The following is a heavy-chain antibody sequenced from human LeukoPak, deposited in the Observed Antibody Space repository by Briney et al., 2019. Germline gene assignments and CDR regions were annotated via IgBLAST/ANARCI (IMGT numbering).Heavy chain of an antibody. CDR1: GCTLTELS. V-gene: IGHV1-24*01. D-gene: IGHD4-11*01. CDR2: FDPEDGET. Sequence: ASVKVSCKVSGCTLTELSMHWVRQAPGKGLEWMGGFDPEDGETIYAQKFQGRVTMTEDTSTDTAYMELSSLRSEDTAVYYCATGSGNYGYYGMDVWGQGTTVTVSS. J-gene: IGHJ6*02. CDR3: ATGSGNYGYYGMDV.